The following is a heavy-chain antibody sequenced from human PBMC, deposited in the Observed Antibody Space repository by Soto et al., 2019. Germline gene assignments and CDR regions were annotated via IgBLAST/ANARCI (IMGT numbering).Heavy chain of an antibody. V-gene: IGHV3-74*01. Sequence: EVQLGESGGGLVQPGGSLRISCAVSGFTISSNWIHWVRQAPGEGLVWVSRIDSEGTGTSYADSVKGRFSISRDTAKNTVYLQMNSLRVEDTAVYYCGTIFDYWGQGTLVTVSS. J-gene: IGHJ4*02. CDR1: GFTISSNW. CDR3: GTIFDY. CDR2: IDSEGTGT.